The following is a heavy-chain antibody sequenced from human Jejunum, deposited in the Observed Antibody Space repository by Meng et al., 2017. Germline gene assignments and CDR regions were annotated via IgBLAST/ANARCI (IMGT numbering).Heavy chain of an antibody. CDR2: IYYSGST. CDR3: ARSPQYYDSSGFAFDP. J-gene: IGHJ5*02. CDR1: GGSFSGYY. D-gene: IGHD3-22*01. Sequence: QVQLQQWGAGLLKPSETLSLTCAVHGGSFSGYYWSWIRQAPGKGLEWIGNIYYSGSTYYNSSLKSRVTISVDTSKNQFSLTLSAVTAADTAVYYCARSPQYYDSSGFAFDPWGQGTLVTVSS. V-gene: IGHV4-34*01.